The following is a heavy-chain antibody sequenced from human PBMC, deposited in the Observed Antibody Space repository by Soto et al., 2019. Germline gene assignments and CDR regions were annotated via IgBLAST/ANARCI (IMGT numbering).Heavy chain of an antibody. D-gene: IGHD2-15*01. V-gene: IGHV1-69*13. CDR1: GGTFSSYA. CDR2: IIPIFGTA. CDR3: ARGSVVVVAADLGTDV. J-gene: IGHJ6*02. Sequence: ASVKVSCKASGGTFSSYAISWARQAPGQGLEWMGGIIPIFGTANYAQKFQGRVTITADESTSTAYMELSSLRSEDTAVYYCARGSVVVVAADLGTDVWGQGTTVTVSS.